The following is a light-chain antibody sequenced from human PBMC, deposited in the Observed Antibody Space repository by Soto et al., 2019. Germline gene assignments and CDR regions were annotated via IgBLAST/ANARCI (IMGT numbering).Light chain of an antibody. CDR1: QSVSGSY. CDR2: GAS. V-gene: IGKV3-20*01. J-gene: IGKJ3*01. CDR3: QHYGSSSLT. Sequence: EIVLTQSPGTLSLSPGERVTLSCRASQSVSGSYLAWYQQKPGQAPRLLIYGASSRANGIPDRFSGSGSGTDFTLTISRLEPEDFAAYYCQHYGSSSLTFGPGTKVDIK.